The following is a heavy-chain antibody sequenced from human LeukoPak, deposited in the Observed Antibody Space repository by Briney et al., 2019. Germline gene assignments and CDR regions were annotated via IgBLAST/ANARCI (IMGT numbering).Heavy chain of an antibody. CDR2: VYSSGIT. V-gene: IGHV4-59*01. D-gene: IGHD3-10*01. CDR1: GGSIGSYF. Sequence: SSETLSLTCTVSGGSIGSYFWTWIRQPPGKALEWIGYVYSSGITNYNPSLKSRVTISVDTSKNQFSLRMTSVTAADTAVYFCARESWDTMVRGAVFDYWGLGTLVAVSS. J-gene: IGHJ4*02. CDR3: ARESWDTMVRGAVFDY.